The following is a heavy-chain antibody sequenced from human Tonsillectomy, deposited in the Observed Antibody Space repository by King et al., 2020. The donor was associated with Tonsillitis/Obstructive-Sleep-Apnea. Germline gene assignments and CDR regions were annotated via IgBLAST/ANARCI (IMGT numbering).Heavy chain of an antibody. CDR2: ISSSSSYI. V-gene: IGHV3-21*01. CDR1: GFTFSSYS. Sequence: VQLVESGGGLVKPGGSLRLSCAASGFTFSSYSMNWVRQAPGKGLEWVSSISSSSSYIYYADSVKGRFTISRDNAKNSLYLQMNSLRAEDTAVYYCASAPTTILHTDYWGQGTLVTVSS. D-gene: IGHD4-17*01. J-gene: IGHJ4*02. CDR3: ASAPTTILHTDY.